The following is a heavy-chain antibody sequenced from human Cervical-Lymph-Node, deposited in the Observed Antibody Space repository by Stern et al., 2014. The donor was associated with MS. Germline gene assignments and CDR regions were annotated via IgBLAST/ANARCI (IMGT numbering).Heavy chain of an antibody. V-gene: IGHV3-53*01. J-gene: IGHJ4*02. D-gene: IGHD1-1*01. CDR1: GFTVSRDY. Sequence: VQLVESGGGVMQPGGSLRLSCTASGFTVSRDYMTWVRLAPGKGLEWVSLITNVGTTFYTDSVKGRFTISRDDAKNTVYLHMTSLRAEDTAMYYCARDTSSPERSDWWGQGTLVTVSS. CDR2: ITNVGTT. CDR3: ARDTSSPERSDW.